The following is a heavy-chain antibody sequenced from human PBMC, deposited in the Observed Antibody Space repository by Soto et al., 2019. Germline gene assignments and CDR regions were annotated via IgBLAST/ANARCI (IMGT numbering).Heavy chain of an antibody. CDR3: AGVVGQQLVQGWYIDL. Sequence: QVQLVQSGAEVKKPGSSVKVSCKASGGTFSSYAISWVRQAPGQGLEWMGGIIPIFGTANYAQKFQGRVTNTADEPTNTAYMELSSLRSEDTAVYYCAGVVGQQLVQGWYIDLWGRGTLVTVSS. J-gene: IGHJ2*01. CDR1: GGTFSSYA. CDR2: IIPIFGTA. V-gene: IGHV1-69*12. D-gene: IGHD6-13*01.